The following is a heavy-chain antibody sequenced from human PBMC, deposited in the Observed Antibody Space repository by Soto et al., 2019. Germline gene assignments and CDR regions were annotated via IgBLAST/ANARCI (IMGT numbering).Heavy chain of an antibody. Sequence: GGSLRLSCAASGFTFSNAWMSWVRQAPGKGLEWVGRIKSKTDGGTTDYAAPVKGRFTISRDDSKNTLYLQMNSLKTEDTAVYYCTTGNFMVRGVIFDAFDIWGQGTMVTISS. CDR2: IKSKTDGGTT. CDR3: TTGNFMVRGVIFDAFDI. J-gene: IGHJ3*02. V-gene: IGHV3-15*01. D-gene: IGHD3-10*01. CDR1: GFTFSNAW.